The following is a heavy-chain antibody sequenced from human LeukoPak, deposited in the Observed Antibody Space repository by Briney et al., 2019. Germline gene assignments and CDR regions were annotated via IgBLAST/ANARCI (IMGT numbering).Heavy chain of an antibody. CDR2: IYTSAST. J-gene: IGHJ3*02. CDR3: ARDSPRDYYDSSGYNYYAFDI. V-gene: IGHV4-4*07. D-gene: IGHD3-22*01. Sequence: KPSETLSLTCTVSGGSISSYYWSWIRQPAGKGLEWIGRIYTSASTNYNPSLKSRVTMSVDTSKNQFSLKLSSVTAADTAVYYCARDSPRDYYDSSGYNYYAFDIWGQGTMVTVSS. CDR1: GGSISSYY.